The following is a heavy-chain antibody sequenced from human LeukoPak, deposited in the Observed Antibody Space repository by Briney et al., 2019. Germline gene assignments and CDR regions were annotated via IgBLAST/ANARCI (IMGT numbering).Heavy chain of an antibody. CDR1: GFTFSSYS. Sequence: GGSLRLSCAASGFTFSSYSMNWVRQAPGKGLEWVSAISRSSSYIYYADSVRGRFTISSDNAKNSLYLQMNSLRAEDTAVYYCARVPDFWSGYSWAFDIWGQGTMVTVSS. D-gene: IGHD3-3*01. CDR3: ARVPDFWSGYSWAFDI. V-gene: IGHV3-21*01. CDR2: ISRSSSYI. J-gene: IGHJ3*02.